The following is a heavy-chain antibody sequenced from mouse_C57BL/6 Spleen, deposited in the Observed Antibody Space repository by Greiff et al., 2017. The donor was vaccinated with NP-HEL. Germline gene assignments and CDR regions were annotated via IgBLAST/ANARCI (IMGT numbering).Heavy chain of an antibody. V-gene: IGHV1-59*01. CDR3: ARTQLRLRNYAMDY. D-gene: IGHD3-2*02. Sequence: VQLQQPGAELVRPGTSVKLSCKASGYTFTSYWMHWVKQRPGQGLEWIGVIDPSDSYTNYNQKFKGKATLTVDTSSSTAYMQLSSLTSEDSAVYYCARTQLRLRNYAMDYWGQGTSVTVSS. J-gene: IGHJ4*01. CDR1: GYTFTSYW. CDR2: IDPSDSYT.